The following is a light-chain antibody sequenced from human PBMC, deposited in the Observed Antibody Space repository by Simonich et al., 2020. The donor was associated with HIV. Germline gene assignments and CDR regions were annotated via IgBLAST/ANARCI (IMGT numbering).Light chain of an antibody. Sequence: DIQMTQSPSSLSASVRDRVTITCRASQSISTYLNWYQQKPGKAPKLLLYAASRLESGVPSRFSGSGSGTDYTLTISSLQPEDFATYYCQQYYSTPYTFGQGTKLEIK. CDR3: QQYYSTPYT. CDR1: QSISTY. V-gene: IGKV1-NL1*01. CDR2: AAS. J-gene: IGKJ2*01.